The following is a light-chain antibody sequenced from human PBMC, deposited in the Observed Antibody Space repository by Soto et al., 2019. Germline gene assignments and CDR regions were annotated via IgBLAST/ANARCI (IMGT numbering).Light chain of an antibody. CDR1: QSLVYSDGNTY. CDR3: MQATHWPRT. V-gene: IGKV2-30*01. J-gene: IGKJ1*01. CDR2: KVS. Sequence: DVVMTQSPLSLPVTLGQSASISCRASQSLVYSDGNTYLNWFQQRPVQSPRRLIYKVSNRESGVPDRIRGRESGPDFTLKISRVESEDVGVYYRMQATHWPRTFGQGTKVEIQ.